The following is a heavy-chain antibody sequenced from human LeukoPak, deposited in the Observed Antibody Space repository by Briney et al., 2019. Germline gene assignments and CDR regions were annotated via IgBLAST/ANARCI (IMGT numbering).Heavy chain of an antibody. CDR3: ARDPYSGNYGNDYYYYMDV. D-gene: IGHD1-26*01. Sequence: PGGSLRLSCAASGFTFSNFNMNWVRQAPGKAMEWVSSITSSGTYIYYADSVKGRFTISRDNAKNSLYLQMNSLGPEDTAVYYCARDPYSGNYGNDYYYYMDVWGKGTTVTISS. CDR1: GFTFSNFN. V-gene: IGHV3-21*01. CDR2: ITSSGTYI. J-gene: IGHJ6*03.